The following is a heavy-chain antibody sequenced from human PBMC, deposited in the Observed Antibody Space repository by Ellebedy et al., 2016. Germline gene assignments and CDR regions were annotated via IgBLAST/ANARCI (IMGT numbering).Heavy chain of an antibody. CDR1: GFTFSSYW. CDR2: INNDGSGT. CDR3: ARYVWVSAEGGRFDP. J-gene: IGHJ5*02. V-gene: IGHV3-74*01. Sequence: GESLKISCAASGFTFSSYWIHWVRQAPGKGLVWVSRINNDGSGTVYADTVKGRFTISRDNAKNTVYLHMNSLRAEDAAMYYCARYVWVSAEGGRFDPWGQGTLVTVSS. D-gene: IGHD1-26*01.